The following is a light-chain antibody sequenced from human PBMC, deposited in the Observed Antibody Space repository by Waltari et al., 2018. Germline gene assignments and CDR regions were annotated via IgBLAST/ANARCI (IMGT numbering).Light chain of an antibody. CDR2: YVS. V-gene: IGLV2-23*02. CDR1: SSDIGTFTL. Sequence: QSALTQPASVSGSPGQSISISCFRTSSDIGTFTLLSWYLQYPGTAPKLLLYYVSQRPSGVSNRFSGSKSGNTASLTISGLQAEDEAIYYCCSYAGSRTWVFGGGAKLTVL. J-gene: IGLJ3*02. CDR3: CSYAGSRTWV.